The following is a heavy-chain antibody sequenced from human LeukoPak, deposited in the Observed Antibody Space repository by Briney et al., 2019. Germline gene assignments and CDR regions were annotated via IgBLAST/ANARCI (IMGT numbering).Heavy chain of an antibody. J-gene: IGHJ4*02. V-gene: IGHV3-7*01. CDR1: GFTFSSYW. D-gene: IGHD5-12*01. CDR2: MKQDGSEK. Sequence: GGSLRLSCAASGFTFSSYWMSWVRQAPGKGLEWVANMKQDGSEKYYVDSVKGRFTISRGNAKNSLYLQMNSLRAEDTAVYYCAREIGYGVFFSYFDYWGQGTLVTVSS. CDR3: AREIGYGVFFSYFDY.